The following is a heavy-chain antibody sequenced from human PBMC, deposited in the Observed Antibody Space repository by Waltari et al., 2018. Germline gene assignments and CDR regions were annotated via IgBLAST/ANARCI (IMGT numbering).Heavy chain of an antibody. CDR1: GFTFSSYW. V-gene: IGHV3-74*01. D-gene: IGHD6-19*01. Sequence: EVQLVESGGGLVQPGGSLRLSCAASGFTFSSYWMHWVRQAPGKGLVWVSRMKSDGSSTSYADSVKGRFTISRDNAKNTLYLQMNSLRAEDTAVYYCARGVAVAGTVWGQGTLVTVSS. J-gene: IGHJ4*02. CDR2: MKSDGSST. CDR3: ARGVAVAGTV.